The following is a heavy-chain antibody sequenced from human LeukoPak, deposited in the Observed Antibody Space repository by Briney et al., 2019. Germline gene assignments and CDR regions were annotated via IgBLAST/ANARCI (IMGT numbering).Heavy chain of an antibody. CDR3: ANCGYYDSSGYPDGY. CDR1: GFTFSSYA. D-gene: IGHD3-22*01. Sequence: GGSLRLSCAASGFTFSSYAMSWVRKAQGKGLEGVSATSGSGGSTYYADSVKGRFTISRDNSKNTLYLQMNSLRAEDTAVYYCANCGYYDSSGYPDGYWGQGTLVTVSS. J-gene: IGHJ4*02. V-gene: IGHV3-23*01. CDR2: TSGSGGST.